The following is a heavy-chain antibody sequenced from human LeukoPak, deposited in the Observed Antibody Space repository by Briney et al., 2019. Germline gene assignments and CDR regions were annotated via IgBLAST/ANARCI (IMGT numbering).Heavy chain of an antibody. J-gene: IGHJ4*02. CDR2: IYHSGST. CDR3: ARVYSRAHFDY. D-gene: IGHD2-21*01. V-gene: IGHV4-4*02. Sequence: PVGSLSLTCAVYGGSLSSGNLTSLVRHPARKEMEWIGEIYHSGSTNYNPSLKSRVTISVDKSKNQFSLKLSSVTAADTAVYYCARVYSRAHFDYWGQGTLVTVSS. CDR1: GGSLSSGNL.